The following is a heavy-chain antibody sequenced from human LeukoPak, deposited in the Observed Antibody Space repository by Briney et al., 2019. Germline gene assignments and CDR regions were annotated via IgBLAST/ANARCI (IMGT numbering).Heavy chain of an antibody. J-gene: IGHJ5*02. CDR2: IDCSDYYT. V-gene: IGHV5-10-1*01. CDR1: GYSFISYW. Sequence: HGESLKISCKASGYSFISYWISWVRQMPGKGLECMGRIDCSDYYTNYSPSFQGHVTISVDKSITTAYLQWSGLKASETAMYYCARLAVDYSNYVGWFDPWGQGTLVTVSS. CDR3: ARLAVDYSNYVGWFDP. D-gene: IGHD4-11*01.